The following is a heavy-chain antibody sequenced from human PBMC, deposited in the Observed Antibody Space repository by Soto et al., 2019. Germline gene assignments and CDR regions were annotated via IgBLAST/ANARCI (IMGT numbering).Heavy chain of an antibody. CDR2: ISYDGSNK. V-gene: IGHV3-30-3*01. J-gene: IGHJ6*02. D-gene: IGHD5-12*01. Sequence: QVQLVESGGGVVQPGRSLRLSCAASGFTFSSYAMHWVRQAPGKGLEWVAVISYDGSNKYYAYSVKGRFTISRDNSKNXPYLQMNSLRAEDTAVYYCAREGAVATYHYYYGMDVWGQGTTVTVSS. CDR1: GFTFSSYA. CDR3: AREGAVATYHYYYGMDV.